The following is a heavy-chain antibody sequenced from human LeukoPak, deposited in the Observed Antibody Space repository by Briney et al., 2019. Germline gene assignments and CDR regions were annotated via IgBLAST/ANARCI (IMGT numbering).Heavy chain of an antibody. CDR3: AYLGLSSDWNDVPGPQIDY. V-gene: IGHV3-23*01. D-gene: IGHD1-1*01. Sequence: PGGSLRLSCAASGFTFTDYAMNWVRQAPGKGLEWVSTISGSGTITFYADSVRGRFTISRDSSTNTLYPQMSSLRAEDTAIYYCAYLGLSSDWNDVPGPQIDYWGQGTPVTVSS. CDR1: GFTFTDYA. J-gene: IGHJ4*02. CDR2: ISGSGTIT.